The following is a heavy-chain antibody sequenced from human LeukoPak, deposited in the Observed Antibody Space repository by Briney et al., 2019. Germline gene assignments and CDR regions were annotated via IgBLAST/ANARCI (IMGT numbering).Heavy chain of an antibody. Sequence: GGSLRLSCAASGFTFSSYAMSWVRHAPGKGLEWVSAISGSGGNTYYADSVKRRFTISRDNSKNTLYLQMNSLRAEDTAVYYCAKVLAGTTFVYFDYWGQGTLVTVSS. J-gene: IGHJ4*02. D-gene: IGHD1-7*01. CDR3: AKVLAGTTFVYFDY. V-gene: IGHV3-23*01. CDR2: ISGSGGNT. CDR1: GFTFSSYA.